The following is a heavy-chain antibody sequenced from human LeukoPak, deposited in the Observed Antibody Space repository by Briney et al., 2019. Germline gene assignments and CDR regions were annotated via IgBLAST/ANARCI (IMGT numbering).Heavy chain of an antibody. J-gene: IGHJ4*02. D-gene: IGHD6-19*01. Sequence: GGSLRLTCAASGFTFSSYGMHWVRQAPGKGLEWVAVISYDGSNKYYADSVKGRFTISRDNSKNTLYLQMNSLRAEDTAVYYCAKLTGSSFPLDYWGQGTLVTVSS. CDR3: AKLTGSSFPLDY. CDR2: ISYDGSNK. V-gene: IGHV3-30*18. CDR1: GFTFSSYG.